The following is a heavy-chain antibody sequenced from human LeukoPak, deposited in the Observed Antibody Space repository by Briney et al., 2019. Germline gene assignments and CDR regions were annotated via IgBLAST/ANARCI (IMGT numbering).Heavy chain of an antibody. V-gene: IGHV3-49*04. J-gene: IGHJ4*02. CDR2: IRSKAYGGTT. Sequence: GGSLRLSCTASGFTFGDYAMSWVRQAPGKGLEWVGFIRSKAYGGTTEYAASVKGRFTISRDDSKSIAYLQMNSLRAEDTAVYYCARDRGWNDILTGYPTLDYWGQGTLVTVSS. D-gene: IGHD3-9*01. CDR3: ARDRGWNDILTGYPTLDY. CDR1: GFTFGDYA.